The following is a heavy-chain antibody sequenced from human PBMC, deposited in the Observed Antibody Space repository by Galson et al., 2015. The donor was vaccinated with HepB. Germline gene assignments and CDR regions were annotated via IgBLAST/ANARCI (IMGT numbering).Heavy chain of an antibody. V-gene: IGHV3-23*01. Sequence: SLRLSCAASGFAFSSYAMSWVRQAPGKGLEWVSAISGSGGSTYYADSVKGRFTISRDNSKNTLYLQMNSLRAEDTAVYYCAKDPPGPRFLEWDFDYWGQGTLVTVSS. J-gene: IGHJ4*02. CDR3: AKDPPGPRFLEWDFDY. CDR2: ISGSGGST. D-gene: IGHD3-3*01. CDR1: GFAFSSYA.